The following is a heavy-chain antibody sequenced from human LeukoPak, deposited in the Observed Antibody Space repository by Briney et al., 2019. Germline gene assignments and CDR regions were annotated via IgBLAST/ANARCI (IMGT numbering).Heavy chain of an antibody. V-gene: IGHV1-24*01. Sequence: SVKVSCKVSGYTLTELSMHWVRQAPGKGLEWTGGFDPEDGETIYAQKFQGRVTMTEDTSTDTAYMELNSLRSDDTAVYYCATDPGEIVPAAKGPRGDYCYGMDVWGQGTTVTVSS. CDR2: FDPEDGET. D-gene: IGHD2-2*01. J-gene: IGHJ6*02. CDR1: GYTLTELS. CDR3: ATDPGEIVPAAKGPRGDYCYGMDV.